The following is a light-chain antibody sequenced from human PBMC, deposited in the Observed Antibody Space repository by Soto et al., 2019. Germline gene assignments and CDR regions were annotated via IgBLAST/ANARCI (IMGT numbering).Light chain of an antibody. CDR2: VGTGGIAG. J-gene: IGLJ1*01. CDR3: GADHGSGSNFVYV. CDR1: SGYSNYK. Sequence: QAVVTQPPSASASLGASVTLTCTLSSGYSNYKVDWYQQRPGKGPRFVMRVGTGGIAGSKGDGIPDRFSVLGSGLNRYLTIKNIQEEDESDYHCGADHGSGSNFVYVFGTGTKLTVL. V-gene: IGLV9-49*01.